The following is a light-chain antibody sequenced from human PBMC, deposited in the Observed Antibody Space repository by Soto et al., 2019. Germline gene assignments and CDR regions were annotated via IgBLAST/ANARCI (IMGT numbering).Light chain of an antibody. CDR1: SSDVGGYNY. CDR2: DVS. V-gene: IGLV2-14*01. CDR3: SSYTRSSTLYV. J-gene: IGLJ1*01. Sequence: SALHQPASVSGSPGQSITLSCTGTSSDVGGYNYVSWYQQHPGKAPKLMIYDVSNRPSGVSNRFSGSKSGNTVSLTISGLQAEDEADYYCSSYTRSSTLYVFGSGTKVTVL.